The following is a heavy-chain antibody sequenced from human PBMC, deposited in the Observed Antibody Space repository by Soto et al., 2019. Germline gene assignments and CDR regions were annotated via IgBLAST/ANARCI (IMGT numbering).Heavy chain of an antibody. D-gene: IGHD3-22*01. CDR2: ISDDGSNK. Sequence: QPGGSLRLSCAVSGFTFSNYAMHWVRQAPGKGLEWVAVISDDGSNKYYADSVMGRFTISRDNSKNRLYLQMNSLRVEDTAVYYCARGLVVVVSRDWFDPWGQGTLVTVSS. CDR1: GFTFSNYA. J-gene: IGHJ5*02. CDR3: ARGLVVVVSRDWFDP. V-gene: IGHV3-30*03.